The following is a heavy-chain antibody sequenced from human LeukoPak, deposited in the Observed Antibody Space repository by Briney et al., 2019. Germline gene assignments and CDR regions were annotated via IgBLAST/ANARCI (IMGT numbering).Heavy chain of an antibody. CDR3: AKDREDYYYYGMDV. CDR2: ISSSSTI. CDR1: GFTFSSYS. D-gene: IGHD5-24*01. Sequence: QTGGSLRLSCAASGFTFSSYSMNWVRQAPGKGLEWVSYISSSSTIYYADSVKGRFTISRDNAKNSLYLQMNSLRAEDTALYYCAKDREDYYYYGMDVWGQGTTVTVSS. V-gene: IGHV3-48*04. J-gene: IGHJ6*02.